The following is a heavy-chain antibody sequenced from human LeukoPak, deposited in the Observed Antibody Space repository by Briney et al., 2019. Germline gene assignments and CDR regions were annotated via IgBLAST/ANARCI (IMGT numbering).Heavy chain of an antibody. J-gene: IGHJ4*02. V-gene: IGHV3-21*01. CDR2: ISSSSSYI. CDR1: GFTFSSYS. Sequence: GGSLRLSCAASGFTFSSYSMNWVRQAPGKGLEWVSSISSSSSYIYYADSVKGRFTISRDNAKNSLYLQMNSLRAEDTGVYYCAPRYCTNGVCYPDYWGQGTLVTVSS. D-gene: IGHD2-8*01. CDR3: APRYCTNGVCYPDY.